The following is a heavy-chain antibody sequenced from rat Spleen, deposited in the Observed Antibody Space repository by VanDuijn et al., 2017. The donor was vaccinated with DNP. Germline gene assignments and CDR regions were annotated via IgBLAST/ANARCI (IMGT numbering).Heavy chain of an antibody. V-gene: IGHV5-7*01. CDR2: ISHDDSGT. J-gene: IGHJ3*01. CDR3: ATSRDGFAY. CDR1: GFTFSDYN. Sequence: EVKLVESGGGLVQPGKSLKLSCAASGFTFSDYNMAWVRQAPKKGLEWVATISHDDSGTYYRDSVKGRFTISRDNTKSTLYLQMDSLRSEDTATYYCATSRDGFAYWGQGTLVTVSS.